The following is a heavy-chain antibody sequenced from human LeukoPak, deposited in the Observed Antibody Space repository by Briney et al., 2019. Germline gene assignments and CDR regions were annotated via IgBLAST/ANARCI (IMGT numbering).Heavy chain of an antibody. D-gene: IGHD2-15*01. Sequence: ASVKVSCKASGYTFTSYGISWVRQAPGQGLEWMGWISAYNGNTNYAQKLQGRVTMTRDTSTSTVYMELSSLRSEDTAAYYCARDRDIVVVVAARGSYYYGMDVWGQGTTVTVSS. CDR3: ARDRDIVVVVAARGSYYYGMDV. CDR2: ISAYNGNT. CDR1: GYTFTSYG. J-gene: IGHJ6*02. V-gene: IGHV1-18*01.